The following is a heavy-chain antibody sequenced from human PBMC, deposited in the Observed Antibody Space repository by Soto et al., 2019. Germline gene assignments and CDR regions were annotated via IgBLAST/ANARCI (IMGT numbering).Heavy chain of an antibody. V-gene: IGHV3-11*01. J-gene: IGHJ4*02. Sequence: QVQLVESGGGLVKPGGSLSLACAASGFTFSDYYMSWLRQAPGKGLEWVSYISSSGSTIYYADSVKGRFTISSDNSKNSLCLQRNRLRGEDASVYSCAEDMTTVTSLHYWGQGTLVTVSS. D-gene: IGHD4-4*01. CDR3: AEDMTTVTSLHY. CDR2: ISSSGSTI. CDR1: GFTFSDYY.